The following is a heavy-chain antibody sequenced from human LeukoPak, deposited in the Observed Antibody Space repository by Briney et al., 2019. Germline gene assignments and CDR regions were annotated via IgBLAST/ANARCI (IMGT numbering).Heavy chain of an antibody. CDR1: GFTFSSYD. V-gene: IGHV3-13*01. D-gene: IGHD1-7*01. CDR3: ARSSRELGGYAPWELMPPFDY. Sequence: PGGSLRLSCAASGFTFSSYDMHWVRQATGKGLEWVSAIGTIGDTFYPGSVKGRFTISRDNAKNSLYLQMNSLRAEDTAVYYCARSSRELGGYAPWELMPPFDYWGQGTLVTVSS. J-gene: IGHJ4*02. CDR2: IGTIGDT.